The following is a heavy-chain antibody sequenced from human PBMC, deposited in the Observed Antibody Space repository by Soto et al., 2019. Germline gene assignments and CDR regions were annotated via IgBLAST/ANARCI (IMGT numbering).Heavy chain of an antibody. CDR2: INPGGGST. D-gene: IGHD3-10*01. J-gene: IGHJ4*02. CDR3: AKFHGSGTYYNFPDY. CDR1: GYTFTNYF. V-gene: IGHV1-46*01. Sequence: SVKVSCKASGYTFTNYFIHCLRQAPGQGLEWMGIINPGGGSTSYAQKFQGRVTMTRDTSKNTLYLLMNSLSAEDTALYYCAKFHGSGTYYNFPDYWGQGTLVTVSS.